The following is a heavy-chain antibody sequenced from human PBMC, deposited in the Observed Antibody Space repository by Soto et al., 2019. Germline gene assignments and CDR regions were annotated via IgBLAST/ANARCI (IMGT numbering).Heavy chain of an antibody. CDR2: VSASGLNT. CDR1: GFTFSTYA. CDR3: AKDRPRRTSRYFVDY. D-gene: IGHD3-9*01. Sequence: EVQLLESGGRLVQPGGSLTLSCAASGFTFSTYAMAWVRQAPGKGLEWVSGVSASGLNTYYADPVKGRFYISRDNSKNTVSLHMNSLRAAETALYYCAKDRPRRTSRYFVDYWGQGTPVTVSS. V-gene: IGHV3-23*01. J-gene: IGHJ4*02.